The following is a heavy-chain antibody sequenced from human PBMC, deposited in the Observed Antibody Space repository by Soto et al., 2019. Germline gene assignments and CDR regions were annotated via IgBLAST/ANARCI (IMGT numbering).Heavy chain of an antibody. CDR3: ARTRHYYILTGYYSSPLDY. V-gene: IGHV1-18*01. J-gene: IGHJ4*02. Sequence: ASVKVSCKASGYTFTSYGISWVRQAPGQGLEWMGWISAYNGNTNYAQKLQGRVTMTTDTSTSTAYMELRSLRSDDTAVYYCARTRHYYILTGYYSSPLDYWGQGTLVTVAS. D-gene: IGHD3-9*01. CDR1: GYTFTSYG. CDR2: ISAYNGNT.